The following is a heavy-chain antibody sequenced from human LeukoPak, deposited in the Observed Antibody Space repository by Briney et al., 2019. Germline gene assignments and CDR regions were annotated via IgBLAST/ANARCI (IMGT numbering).Heavy chain of an antibody. J-gene: IGHJ4*02. V-gene: IGHV3-21*01. D-gene: IGHD2-15*01. CDR1: GFTFSGYS. CDR3: ARDLEAYCSGGSCSLFDY. Sequence: GGSLTLSCSASGFTFSGYSMNWVRQAPGKGLEGVSSINSSSSYIYYADSVKGRFTNSRDNAKNSLYLQMNSLRAEDTAVYYCARDLEAYCSGGSCSLFDYWGQGTLVTVSS. CDR2: INSSSSYI.